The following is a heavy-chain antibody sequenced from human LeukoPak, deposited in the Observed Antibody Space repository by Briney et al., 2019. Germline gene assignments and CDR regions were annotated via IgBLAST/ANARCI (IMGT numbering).Heavy chain of an antibody. Sequence: GGSLGLSCAASGFTFSSYWMSWVRQAPGKGLEWVANKKQDGSEKYYVDSVKGRFTISRDNAKNSLYLQMNSLRAEDTAVYYCARSSGYYQPFDYWGQGTLVTVSS. CDR3: ARSSGYYQPFDY. V-gene: IGHV3-7*01. D-gene: IGHD3-22*01. CDR2: KKQDGSEK. J-gene: IGHJ4*02. CDR1: GFTFSSYW.